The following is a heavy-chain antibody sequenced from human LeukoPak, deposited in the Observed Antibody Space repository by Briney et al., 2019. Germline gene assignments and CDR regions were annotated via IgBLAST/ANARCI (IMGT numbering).Heavy chain of an antibody. D-gene: IGHD2-2*01. CDR1: GFTFSNNA. V-gene: IGHV3-23*01. CDR2: ISGSGGNT. CDR3: AKEAQGCSITSCYFDS. J-gene: IGHJ4*02. Sequence: GGSLRPSCAASGFTFSNNAMSWVRQAPGKGLEWVSAISGSGGNTYYADSVKGRFTISRDNSKNTLFLQMNSLRAEDTAVYYCAKEAQGCSITSCYFDSWGQGNLVTVSS.